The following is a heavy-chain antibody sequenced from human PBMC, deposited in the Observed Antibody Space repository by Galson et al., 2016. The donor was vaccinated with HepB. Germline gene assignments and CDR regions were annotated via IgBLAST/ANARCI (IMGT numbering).Heavy chain of an antibody. CDR3: ASYQIRFIDAFDI. CDR1: GFSFYSYA. CDR2: MSFDDYAK. Sequence: SLRLSCATSGFSFYSYAMHWVRQAPGKGLEWVASMSFDDYAKSYTDSVKGRFTVSRDNSKNTLYLQMNDLRVDDTALCARASYQIRFIDAFDIWGQGTQVTV. J-gene: IGHJ3*02. D-gene: IGHD3-3*01. V-gene: IGHV3-30-3*02.